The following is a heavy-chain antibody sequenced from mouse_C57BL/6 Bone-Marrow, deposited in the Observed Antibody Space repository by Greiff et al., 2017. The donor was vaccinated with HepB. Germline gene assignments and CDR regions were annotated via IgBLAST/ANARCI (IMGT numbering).Heavy chain of an antibody. V-gene: IGHV1-82*01. CDR2: IYPGDGDT. Sequence: VKLMESGPELVKPGASVKISCKASGYAFSSSWMNWVKQRPGKGLEWIGRIYPGDGDTNYNGKFKGKATLAADKSSSTAYMQLSSLTSEDSAVYYCAREGFITAVPFDYWGQGNTLTVT. CDR1: GYAFSSSW. J-gene: IGHJ2*01. CDR3: AREGFITAVPFDY. D-gene: IGHD1-1*01.